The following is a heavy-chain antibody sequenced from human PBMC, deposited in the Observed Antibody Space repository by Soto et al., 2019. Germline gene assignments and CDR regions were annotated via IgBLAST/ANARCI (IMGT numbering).Heavy chain of an antibody. CDR3: AHIVVAGLGYYFDY. CDR2: IYWDDDK. V-gene: IGHV2-5*02. D-gene: IGHD6-19*01. J-gene: IGHJ4*02. CDR1: GFSLSSTRMA. Sequence: QITLKESGPTLVKPTQTLTLTCTFSGFSLSSTRMAVGWIRQPPGKALEWLALIYWDDDKRYSPFLKSRLTITNDTSKNHVVLTMTNMAPVDTARYYCAHIVVAGLGYYFDYWGQGTPVTVSS.